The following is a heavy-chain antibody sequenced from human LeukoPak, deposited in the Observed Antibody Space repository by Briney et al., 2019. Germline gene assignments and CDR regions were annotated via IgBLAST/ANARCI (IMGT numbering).Heavy chain of an antibody. CDR3: ARHESQGSRGVHPYYFDY. J-gene: IGHJ4*02. CDR2: TYHSEST. V-gene: IGHV4-30-2*01. Sequence: PSQTLSLTCTVSGGSIRSGGYYWSWIRQPPGKGLEWIGYTYHSESTYYNPSLKSRVTISVDTSKKQFSLKLSSVTAADTAVYYCARHESQGSRGVHPYYFDYWGQGTLVTVSS. D-gene: IGHD3-10*01. CDR1: GGSIRSGGYY.